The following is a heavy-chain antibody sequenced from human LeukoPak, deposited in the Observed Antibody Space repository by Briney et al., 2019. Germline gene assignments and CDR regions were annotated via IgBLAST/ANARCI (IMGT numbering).Heavy chain of an antibody. J-gene: IGHJ4*02. CDR1: GFTLSKHW. CDR2: IKQDGSEK. V-gene: IGHV3-7*01. D-gene: IGHD2-15*01. CDR3: GREWVVDF. Sequence: VGSLRLSCAASGFTLSKHWMTWVRQAPGKGLECVAIIKQDGSEKYYVNSVKGRFTIPRDNAKNSLYLQMNSLRVEDTAVYYCGREWVVDFWGQGTLVTVSS.